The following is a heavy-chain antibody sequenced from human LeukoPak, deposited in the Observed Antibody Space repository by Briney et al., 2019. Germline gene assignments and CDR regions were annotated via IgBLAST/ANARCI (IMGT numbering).Heavy chain of an antibody. V-gene: IGHV4-30-4*08. D-gene: IGHD3-22*01. CDR1: GGSISSGDYY. CDR3: ARTYYYDSSGYYFPGAFDI. J-gene: IGHJ3*02. CDR2: IYYSGST. Sequence: PSETLSLTCTVSGGSISSGDYYWSWIRQPPGKGLEWIGYIYYSGSTYYNPSLKSRVTMSVDTSKNQFSLKLSSVTAVDTAVYYCARTYYYDSSGYYFPGAFDIWGQGTMVTVSS.